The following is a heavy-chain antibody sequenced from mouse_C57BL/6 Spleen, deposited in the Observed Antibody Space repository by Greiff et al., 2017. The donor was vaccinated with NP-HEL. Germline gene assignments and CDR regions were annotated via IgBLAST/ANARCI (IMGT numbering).Heavy chain of an antibody. D-gene: IGHD3-2*02. V-gene: IGHV1-81*01. CDR1: GYTFTSYG. Sequence: QVQLKQSGAELARPGASVKLSCKASGYTFTSYGISWVKQRTGQGLEWIGEIYPRSGNTYYNEKFKGKATLTADKSSSTAYMELRSLTSEDSAVYFCARKVDSSGSPWVSYWGQGTLVTVSA. J-gene: IGHJ3*01. CDR3: ARKVDSSGSPWVSY. CDR2: IYPRSGNT.